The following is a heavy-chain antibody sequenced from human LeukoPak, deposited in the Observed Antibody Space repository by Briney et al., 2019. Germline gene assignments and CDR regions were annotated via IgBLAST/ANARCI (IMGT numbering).Heavy chain of an antibody. CDR1: GFTFSDYY. V-gene: IGHV3-11*06. Sequence: GGSLRLSCAASGFTFSDYYMSWIRQAPGKGLEWVSYISGSGSHTPYADSVKGRFTVSRDNAKNSLSLQVNSLRADDTAIYYCARESLLGDYDILTGYDYWGQGTLVTVSS. J-gene: IGHJ4*02. CDR2: ISGSGSHT. CDR3: ARESLLGDYDILTGYDY. D-gene: IGHD3-9*01.